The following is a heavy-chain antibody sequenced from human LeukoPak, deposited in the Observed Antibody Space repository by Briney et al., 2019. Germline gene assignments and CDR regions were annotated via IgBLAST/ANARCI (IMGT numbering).Heavy chain of an antibody. CDR1: GYTFTTYD. CDR3: ARVGTGTRSFDC. J-gene: IGHJ4*02. CDR2: ISAYNGYT. D-gene: IGHD1/OR15-1a*01. V-gene: IGHV1-18*01. Sequence: ASVTVFCKTSGYTFTTYDINWVRQAPGQGLEWMGRISAYNGYTNYGQKFQGRVTMTTDTSTNTAYMELRSLRSDDTAVYYCARVGTGTRSFDCWGQGTLVTVSS.